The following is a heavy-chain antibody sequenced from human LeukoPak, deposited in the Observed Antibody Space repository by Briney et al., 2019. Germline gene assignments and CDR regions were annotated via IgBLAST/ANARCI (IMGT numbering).Heavy chain of an antibody. CDR1: GFTFSSYS. V-gene: IGHV3-21*01. Sequence: GGSLRLSRAASGFTFSSYSMNWVRQAPGKGLEWVSSISSSSSYIYYADSVKGRFTISRDNAKNSLYLQMNSLRAEDTAVYYCARVERVVNSFDYWGQGTLVTVSS. CDR3: ARVERVVNSFDY. CDR2: ISSSSSYI. J-gene: IGHJ4*02. D-gene: IGHD3-3*01.